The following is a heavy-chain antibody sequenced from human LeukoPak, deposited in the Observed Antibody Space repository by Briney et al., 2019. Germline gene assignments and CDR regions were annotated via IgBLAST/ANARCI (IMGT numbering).Heavy chain of an antibody. V-gene: IGHV2-5*02. Sequence: SGPTLVKPTQTLTQTCTFSGFSLSTSGVGVGCIRQPPGEALEWLALIYWDDNKHYSPSLKSRLTIIKDTSKNQVVLTLANMDPVDTATYYCALRTSYKTFDFWGQGALVTVSS. CDR3: ALRTSYKTFDF. CDR1: GFSLSTSGVG. CDR2: IYWDDNK. D-gene: IGHD2-2*01. J-gene: IGHJ4*02.